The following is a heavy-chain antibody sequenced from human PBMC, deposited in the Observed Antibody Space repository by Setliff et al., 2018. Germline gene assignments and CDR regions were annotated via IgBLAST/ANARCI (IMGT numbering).Heavy chain of an antibody. V-gene: IGHV4-39*01. CDR2: IHYSENT. D-gene: IGHD3-10*01. CDR1: GGSITSGRYY. Sequence: SETLSLTCTVSGGSITSGRYYWGWIRQPPGQGLEWIASIHYSENTYYNPSLKTRVTISVDTSKNQFSLKPSFVTAADTAVYYCARQPSSGAYYNPRPYYFDYWGQGTLVTVSS. CDR3: ARQPSSGAYYNPRPYYFDY. J-gene: IGHJ4*02.